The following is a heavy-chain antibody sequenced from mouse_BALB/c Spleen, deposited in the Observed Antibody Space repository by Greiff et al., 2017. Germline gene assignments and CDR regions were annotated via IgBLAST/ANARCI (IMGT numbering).Heavy chain of an antibody. V-gene: IGHV1-7*01. CDR2: INPSTGYT. Sequence: VQLVESGAELAKPGASVKMSCKASGYTFTSYWMHWVKQRPGQGLEWIGYINPSTGYTEYNQKFKDKATLTADKSSSTAYMQLSSLTSEDSAVYYCARRGFYYRYDYYAMDYWGQGTSVTVSS. CDR3: ARRGFYYRYDYYAMDY. CDR1: GYTFTSYW. J-gene: IGHJ4*01. D-gene: IGHD2-14*01.